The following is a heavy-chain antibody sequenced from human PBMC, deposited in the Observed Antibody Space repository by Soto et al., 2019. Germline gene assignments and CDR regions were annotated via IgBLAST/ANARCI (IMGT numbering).Heavy chain of an antibody. D-gene: IGHD1-26*01. J-gene: IGHJ3*02. CDR3: ATTRPPLCVGLEFKDAFDI. CDR2: IYYSRST. Sequence: PSETLSLTCTVSGGSISSGGYYWSWIRQHPGKGLEWIGYIYYSRSTYYNPSLKSRVTISVDTSKNQFSLKLSSVTAADTAVFYCATTRPPLCVGLEFKDAFDIWGQGKMVT. V-gene: IGHV4-31*03. CDR1: GGSISSGGYY.